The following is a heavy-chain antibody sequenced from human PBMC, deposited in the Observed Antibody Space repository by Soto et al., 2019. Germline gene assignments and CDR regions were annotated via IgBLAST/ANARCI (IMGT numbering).Heavy chain of an antibody. CDR1: GSDITTYY. Sequence: SETLSLTCTVSGSDITTYYWSWLRQSPGKGLEWIGHIYDTGSTTYNPSLKSRVTISVDTSNKQFSLRLTSVTAADTAVYYCARCPIDHNWFDPWGQGTLVTVSS. CDR2: IYDTGST. V-gene: IGHV4-59*01. J-gene: IGHJ5*02. D-gene: IGHD3-9*01. CDR3: ARCPIDHNWFDP.